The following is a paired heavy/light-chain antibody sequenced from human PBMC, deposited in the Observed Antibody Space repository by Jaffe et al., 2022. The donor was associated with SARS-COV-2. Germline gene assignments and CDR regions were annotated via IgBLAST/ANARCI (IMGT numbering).Heavy chain of an antibody. Sequence: QLQLQESGPGLVKPSETLSLTCTVSGGSVTSSRYYWGWIRQPPGKGLEWIGSFDYSGNTYYNPSLKSRITISGDTSKNQLSLKLSSVTAADTAVYYCAKYQGGVIVGPYDDYWGQGTLVTVSS. CDR1: GGSVTSSRYY. CDR3: AKYQGGVIVGPYDDY. D-gene: IGHD3-22*01. CDR2: FDYSGNT. V-gene: IGHV4-39*01. J-gene: IGHJ4*02.
Light chain of an antibody. CDR1: QSVSNY. Sequence: EIVLTQSPGTLSLSPGERATLSCRASQSVSNYLAWYQQKPGQAPRLLIYGASSRATGIPDRFSGSGSGTDFTLSINRLEPEDFAVYYCQQYSSSPRTFGQGTKVEVK. J-gene: IGKJ1*01. CDR3: QQYSSSPRT. V-gene: IGKV3-20*01. CDR2: GAS.